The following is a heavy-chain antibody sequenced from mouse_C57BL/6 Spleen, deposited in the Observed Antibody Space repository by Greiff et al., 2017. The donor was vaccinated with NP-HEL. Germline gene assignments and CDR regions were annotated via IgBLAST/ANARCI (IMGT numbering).Heavy chain of an antibody. D-gene: IGHD3-1*01. CDR3: ATSGSNNWYFDV. V-gene: IGHV1-50*01. CDR2: IDPSDSYT. Sequence: QVQLKQPGAELVKPGASVKLSCKASGYTFNSYWMQWVKQRPGQGLEWIGEIDPSDSYTNYNQKFTGKATLTVDTSSSTAYMQLSSLTSEDSAVYYCATSGSNNWYFDVWGTGTTVTVSS. CDR1: GYTFNSYW. J-gene: IGHJ1*03.